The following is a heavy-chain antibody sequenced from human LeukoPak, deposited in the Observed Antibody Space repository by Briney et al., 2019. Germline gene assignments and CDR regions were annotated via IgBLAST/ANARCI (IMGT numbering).Heavy chain of an antibody. CDR2: IYTSGST. V-gene: IGHV4-61*02. J-gene: IGHJ3*02. Sequence: SETLSLTCTVSGGSISSGSYCWSWIRQPAGKGLEWIGRIYTSGSTNYNPSLKSRVTISVDTSKNQFSLKLSSVTAADTAVYYCARAVWFYCSSTSCPPPPAAFDIWGQGTMVTVSS. CDR3: ARAVWFYCSSTSCPPPPAAFDI. D-gene: IGHD2-2*01. CDR1: GGSISSGSYC.